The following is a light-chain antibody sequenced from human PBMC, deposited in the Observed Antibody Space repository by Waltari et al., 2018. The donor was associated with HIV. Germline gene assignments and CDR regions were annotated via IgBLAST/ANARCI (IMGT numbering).Light chain of an antibody. V-gene: IGLV2-14*03. J-gene: IGLJ1*01. CDR3: SSYTSSSPYA. CDR2: DVS. Sequence: QSALTQPASVSGSPGQSITISCTGTSSDVGGYNYVSWYQQHPGKALKLMIYDVSNRPSGVSNRFSGSKSGNTASLTISGLQAEDEADYYCSSYTSSSPYAFGTGTKVTVL. CDR1: SSDVGGYNY.